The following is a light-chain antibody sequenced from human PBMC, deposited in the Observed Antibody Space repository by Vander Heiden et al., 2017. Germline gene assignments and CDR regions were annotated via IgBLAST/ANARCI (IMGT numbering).Light chain of an antibody. J-gene: IGKJ4*01. V-gene: IGKV3-15*01. CDR2: GAA. CDR3: QQYSNWPLT. CDR1: QGVSSS. Sequence: EIVMTQSPATLSVSPGERAALSCRASQGVSSSLAWYQQKPGQAPRHLIYGAASSATGIVATFRGSGSGTKFTLAITSLQSEDFAVYYCQQYSNWPLTFGGGTKVVI.